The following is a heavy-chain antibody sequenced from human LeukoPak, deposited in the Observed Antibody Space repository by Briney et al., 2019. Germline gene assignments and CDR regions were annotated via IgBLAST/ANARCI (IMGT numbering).Heavy chain of an antibody. J-gene: IGHJ5*02. V-gene: IGHV4-59*08. CDR1: GASISYYY. CDR3: ASHESYGDANWFDP. CDR2: IYYYGST. Sequence: SDTLSLTCTLSGASISYYYWSWIRRPPGKGLEWIGHIYYYGSTDYTPSLKSRATISVDTSKNQFSLKLSSVTAADTAVYSYASHESYGDANWFDPWGQGTLVTVSS. D-gene: IGHD4-17*01.